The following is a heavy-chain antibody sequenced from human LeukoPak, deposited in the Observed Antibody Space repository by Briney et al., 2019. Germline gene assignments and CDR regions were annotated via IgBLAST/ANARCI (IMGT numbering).Heavy chain of an antibody. V-gene: IGHV3-74*01. Sequence: GGSLRLSFAPPGLTSSKYWSLWFRKPPGKELRSVSRINTDGTVTTYADSVKGRFTVSRDNADNTMFLQMNSVRDEDTAVYYCATKQWLAPPPDSWGQGTPVTVSS. J-gene: IGHJ4*02. D-gene: IGHD6-19*01. CDR2: INTDGTVT. CDR3: ATKQWLAPPPDS. CDR1: GLTSSKYW.